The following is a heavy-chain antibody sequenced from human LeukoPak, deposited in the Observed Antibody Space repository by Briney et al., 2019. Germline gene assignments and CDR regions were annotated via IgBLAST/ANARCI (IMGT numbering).Heavy chain of an antibody. CDR2: FYYSGST. V-gene: IGHV4-30-4*07. CDR1: GGSISRGGYS. Sequence: SETLSLTCAVSGGSISRGGYSWSWIRQPPGKGLEWIGYFYYSGSTYYNPSLKSRVTISVDTSKNQFSLKLSSVTAADTAVYYCARSLDYYYYYMDVWGKGTTVTVSS. CDR3: ARSLDYYYYYMDV. J-gene: IGHJ6*03.